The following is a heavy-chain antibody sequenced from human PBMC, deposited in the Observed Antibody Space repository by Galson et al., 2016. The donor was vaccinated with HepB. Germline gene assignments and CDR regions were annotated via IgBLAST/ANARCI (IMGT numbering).Heavy chain of an antibody. CDR3: AGFVDYDEAXY. D-gene: IGHD4-17*01. Sequence: SVXXSCKASGXXFTXXXIHXXXQAXXQGLXXMGWXNPNRGTXNYAQKFQGRVTMTRDTSISTAYMEXXGVRFDDTAAYYCAGFVDYDEAXYWGQGXRVT. J-gene: IGHJ4*02. CDR2: XNPNRGTX. V-gene: IGHV1-2*02. CDR1: GXXFTXXX.